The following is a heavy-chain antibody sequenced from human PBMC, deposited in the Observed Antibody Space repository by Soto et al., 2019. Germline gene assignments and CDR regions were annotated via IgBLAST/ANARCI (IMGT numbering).Heavy chain of an antibody. J-gene: IGHJ4*02. V-gene: IGHV1-69*01. CDR2: IIPIFGTA. D-gene: IGHD3-22*01. CDR3: AREYYDSSGYATIDY. Sequence: QVQLVQSGAEVKKPGSSVKVSCEASGGTFSSYAISWVRQAPGQGLEWMGGIIPIFGTANYAQKFQGRVTITADESTSTAYMELSSLRSEDTAVYYCAREYYDSSGYATIDYWGQGTLVTVSS. CDR1: GGTFSSYA.